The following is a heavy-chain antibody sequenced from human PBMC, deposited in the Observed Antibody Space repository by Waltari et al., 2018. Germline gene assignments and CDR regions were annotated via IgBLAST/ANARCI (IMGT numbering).Heavy chain of an antibody. Sequence: EVQLVESGGGFIQPGGSRRLSCAVSGFTFSSYWMHWVRQAPGKGLVWVSRIRGDGSFTSYADSVKGRFTISRDNAKNTLYLQMNSLRAEETAVYYCVRSGSSTPFDYWGQGTLVTVSS. V-gene: IGHV3-74*01. CDR3: VRSGSSTPFDY. J-gene: IGHJ4*02. CDR1: GFTFSSYW. CDR2: IRGDGSFT. D-gene: IGHD6-6*01.